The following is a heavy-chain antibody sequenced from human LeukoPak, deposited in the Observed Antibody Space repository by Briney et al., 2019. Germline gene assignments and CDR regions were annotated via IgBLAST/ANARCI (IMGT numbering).Heavy chain of an antibody. D-gene: IGHD1-26*01. J-gene: IGHJ4*02. CDR3: ARGLGGSYYGFDY. CDR1: GFTFSSYG. V-gene: IGHV3-48*04. Sequence: PGGSLRLSCAASGFTFSSYGMYWVRQAPGKGLEWVSYISSSGSTIYYADSVKGRFTISRDNAKNSLYLQMNSLRAEDTAVYYCARGLGGSYYGFDYWGQGTLVTVSS. CDR2: ISSSGSTI.